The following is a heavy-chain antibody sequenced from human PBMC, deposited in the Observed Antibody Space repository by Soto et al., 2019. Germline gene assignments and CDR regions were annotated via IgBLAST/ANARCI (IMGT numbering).Heavy chain of an antibody. CDR1: GFTFRSYE. D-gene: IGHD1-1*01. CDR3: AKSAGPTPDYDYGMDV. J-gene: IGHJ6*02. V-gene: IGHV3-23*01. CDR2: ISGSGGST. Sequence: RGFLRLSGAASGFTFRSYEMSWVRQAPGQGLEWVSAISGSGGSTYYADSVKGRFTISRDNSKNTLYLQMNSLRAEDTAVYYCAKSAGPTPDYDYGMDVWGQGTTVTVSS.